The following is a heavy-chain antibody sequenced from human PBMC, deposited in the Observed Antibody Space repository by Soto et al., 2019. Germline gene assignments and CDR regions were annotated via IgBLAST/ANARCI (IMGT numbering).Heavy chain of an antibody. J-gene: IGHJ4*02. V-gene: IGHV3-7*01. CDR1: GFNVMSYW. CDR2: IKDDGSEI. Sequence: GGSLRLSCAVSGFNVMSYWMSWVRQAPGKGLEWVASIKDDGSEIYYLQSVRGRFTISRDSAGNALHLAMNYMSAEDTGVYFCARDIGFDYVNWGQGTLVTVSS. D-gene: IGHD5-12*01. CDR3: ARDIGFDYVN.